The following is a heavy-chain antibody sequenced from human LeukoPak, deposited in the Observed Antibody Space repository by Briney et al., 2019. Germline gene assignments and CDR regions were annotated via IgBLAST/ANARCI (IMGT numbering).Heavy chain of an antibody. V-gene: IGHV4-34*01. Sequence: GSLRLSCAASGFTFSSYSMNWVRQPPGKGLEWIGEINHSGSTNYNPSLKSRVTISVDTSKNQVSLKLSSVTAADTAVYYCASPRGYWGQGTLVTVSS. CDR2: INHSGST. D-gene: IGHD3-16*01. CDR1: GFTFSSYS. J-gene: IGHJ4*02. CDR3: ASPRGY.